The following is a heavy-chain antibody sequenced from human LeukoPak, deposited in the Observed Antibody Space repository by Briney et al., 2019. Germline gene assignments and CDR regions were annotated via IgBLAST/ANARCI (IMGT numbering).Heavy chain of an antibody. CDR3: AKGSYYDSSGSFYFDY. Sequence: GRSLRLSCAASGFTFSSYAMNWVRQAPGKGLEWVALISYDGSNKNYADSVKGRFTISRDNSKNTLYVQVNSLGTEDTAAYYCAKGSYYDSSGSFYFDYWGQGTLVTVSS. V-gene: IGHV3-30-3*01. CDR2: ISYDGSNK. D-gene: IGHD3-22*01. CDR1: GFTFSSYA. J-gene: IGHJ4*02.